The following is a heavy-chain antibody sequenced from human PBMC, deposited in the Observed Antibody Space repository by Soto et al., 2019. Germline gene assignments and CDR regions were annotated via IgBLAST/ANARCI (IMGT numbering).Heavy chain of an antibody. CDR3: ARDLGGFPDY. J-gene: IGHJ4*02. CDR1: GYIFTSYG. Sequence: QVQLVQSGAEVKKPGASVKVSCKASGYIFTSYGISWVRQAPGQGLEWMGWINPYNGNTKYAQKLQGRVTMTTDTSTSTAYMELRSLRSDDTDVYHCARDLGGFPDYWGQGTLVTVSS. V-gene: IGHV1-18*01. D-gene: IGHD5-12*01. CDR2: INPYNGNT.